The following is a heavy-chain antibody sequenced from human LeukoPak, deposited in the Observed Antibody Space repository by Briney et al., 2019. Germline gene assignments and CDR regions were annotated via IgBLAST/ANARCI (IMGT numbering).Heavy chain of an antibody. D-gene: IGHD5-18*01. CDR3: ARGGYTYGHDY. J-gene: IGHJ4*02. Sequence: AGGSLRLSCAASGFIFSRYWMHWVRQAPGKGLLWVSRIHNDGSRTDYADSVKGRFTISRDNAKNTLYLQMNSLRAEDTAVYYCARGGYTYGHDYWGQGTLVTVSS. CDR1: GFIFSRYW. V-gene: IGHV3-74*01. CDR2: IHNDGSRT.